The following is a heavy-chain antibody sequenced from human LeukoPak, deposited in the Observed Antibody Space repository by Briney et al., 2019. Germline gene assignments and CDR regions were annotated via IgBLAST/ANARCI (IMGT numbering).Heavy chain of an antibody. J-gene: IGHJ6*03. CDR3: AKVARVPAANYYYYYMDV. D-gene: IGHD2-2*01. CDR1: GFTFSSHG. Sequence: GGSLRLSCAASGFTFSSHGMHWVRQAPGKGLEWVAFIRYDGSNKYYADSVKGRFTISRDNSKNTLYLQMNSLRAEDTAVYYCAKVARVPAANYYYYYMDVWGKGTTVTVSS. V-gene: IGHV3-30*02. CDR2: IRYDGSNK.